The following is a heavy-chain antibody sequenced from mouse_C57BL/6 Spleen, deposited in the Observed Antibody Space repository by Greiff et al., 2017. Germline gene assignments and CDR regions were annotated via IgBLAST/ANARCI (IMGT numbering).Heavy chain of an antibody. CDR2: ISSGGSYT. CDR3: ARHEDYDQNYAMDY. V-gene: IGHV5-6*01. D-gene: IGHD2-4*01. J-gene: IGHJ4*01. CDR1: GFTFSSYG. Sequence: EVQVVESGGDLVKPGGSLKLSCAASGFTFSSYGMSWVRQTPDKRLEWVATISSGGSYTYYPDSVKGRFTISRDNAKNTLYLQMSSLKSEDTAMYYCARHEDYDQNYAMDYWGQGTSVTVSS.